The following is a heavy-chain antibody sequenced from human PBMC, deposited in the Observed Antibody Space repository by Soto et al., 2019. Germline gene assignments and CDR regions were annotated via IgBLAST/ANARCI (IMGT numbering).Heavy chain of an antibody. J-gene: IGHJ4*02. V-gene: IGHV3-21*01. CDR2: ISSTSIYI. CDR3: ATDQLSLLNYDY. D-gene: IGHD1-1*01. CDR1: GFSFSSYS. Sequence: EVKLVESGGGLVKPGGSLRLSCAASGFSFSSYSMTWVRQAPGKGLEWVSTISSTSIYIYYADSVKGRFTSSRDNARNSLSLQMNSLRAEDTAVYYCATDQLSLLNYDYGGQGTLVTVSS.